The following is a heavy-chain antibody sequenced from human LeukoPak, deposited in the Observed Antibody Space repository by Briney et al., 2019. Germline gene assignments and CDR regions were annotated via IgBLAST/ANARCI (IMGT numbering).Heavy chain of an antibody. CDR3: ARGVVYYYDSSGYFDY. CDR2: IYYSGST. D-gene: IGHD3-22*01. J-gene: IGHJ4*02. Sequence: SETLSLTCTVSGGSISSYYWSWIRQPPGKGLGWIGYIYYSGSTNYNPSLKSRVTISVDTSKNRFSLKLSSVTAADTAVYYCARGVVYYYDSSGYFDYWGQGTLVTVSS. V-gene: IGHV4-59*01. CDR1: GGSISSYY.